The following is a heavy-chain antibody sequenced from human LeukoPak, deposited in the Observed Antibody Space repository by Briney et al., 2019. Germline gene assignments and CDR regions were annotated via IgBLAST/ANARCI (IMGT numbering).Heavy chain of an antibody. CDR3: ARSGKRWLQPYYFDY. J-gene: IGHJ4*02. V-gene: IGHV4-38-2*02. Sequence: SETLSLTCTVSGYSISSGYYWGWIRQPPGKGLEWIGSIYHSGSTYYNPSLKSRVTISVDTSKNQFSLKLSSVTAADTAVYYCARSGKRWLQPYYFDYWGQGTLVTVSS. CDR1: GYSISSGYY. CDR2: IYHSGST. D-gene: IGHD5-24*01.